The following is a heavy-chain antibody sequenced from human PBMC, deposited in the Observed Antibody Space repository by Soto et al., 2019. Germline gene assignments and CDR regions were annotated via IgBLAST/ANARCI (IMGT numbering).Heavy chain of an antibody. J-gene: IGHJ5*02. CDR1: GFAFSGYW. V-gene: IGHV3-7*01. CDR2: IEEDGSEK. Sequence: QLVEAGGGLVQPGESLRLTCTGSGFAFSGYWMSWVRQAPGKGLEWVANIEEDGSEKFYVDSVKGRFTISRDNGKNSLFLQMNSLGAEDTAVYYCARGRGWLDPWGQGTLVTVSS. CDR3: ARGRGWLDP.